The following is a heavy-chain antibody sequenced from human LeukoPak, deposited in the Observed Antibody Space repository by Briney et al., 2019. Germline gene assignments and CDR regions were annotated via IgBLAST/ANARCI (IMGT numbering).Heavy chain of an antibody. J-gene: IGHJ3*02. V-gene: IGHV3-74*01. CDR1: GFTFSSYE. Sequence: GGSLRLSCAASGFTFSSYEMNWVRQAPGKGLVWVSRIDSDGSSTSNADSVKGRFTISRDNAKNTVYLQMNSLRAEDTAVYYCARGFTIFGVVNDAFDIWGQGTMVTVSS. D-gene: IGHD3-3*01. CDR3: ARGFTIFGVVNDAFDI. CDR2: IDSDGSST.